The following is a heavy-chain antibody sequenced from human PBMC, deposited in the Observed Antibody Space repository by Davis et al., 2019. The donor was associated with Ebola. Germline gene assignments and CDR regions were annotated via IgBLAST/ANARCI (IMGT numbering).Heavy chain of an antibody. CDR3: ARDRVCSGATCYAYFDI. CDR2: INPNSGDT. CDR1: GYTFTGYY. Sequence: AASVKVSCQASGYTFTGYYIHWVRQAPGQGLEWMGWINPNSGDTKYSQKFQGWVTMTRDTPISTAYMELNRLTSDDTAVYYCARDRVCSGATCYAYFDIWGQGTLVTVSS. J-gene: IGHJ4*02. D-gene: IGHD2-15*01. V-gene: IGHV1-2*04.